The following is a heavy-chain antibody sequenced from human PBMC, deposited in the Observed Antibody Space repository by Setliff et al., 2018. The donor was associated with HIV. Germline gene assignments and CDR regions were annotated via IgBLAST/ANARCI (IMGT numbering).Heavy chain of an antibody. Sequence: PSETLSLTCTVSGGSISSYYWSWIRQPAGKGLEWIGRIYASGSTNYNPSLKSRVTMSVDTSKNHFSLKLSSVTAADTAVYYCARVNYDSTGYYYYYYMDVWGKGTTVTVSS. J-gene: IGHJ6*03. CDR2: IYASGST. CDR1: GGSISSYY. D-gene: IGHD3-22*01. CDR3: ARVNYDSTGYYYYYYMDV. V-gene: IGHV4-4*07.